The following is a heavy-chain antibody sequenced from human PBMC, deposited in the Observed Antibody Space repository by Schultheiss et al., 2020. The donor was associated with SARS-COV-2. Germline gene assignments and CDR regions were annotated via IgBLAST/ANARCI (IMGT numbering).Heavy chain of an antibody. Sequence: SETLSLTCTVSGGSISSSSYYWGWIRQPPGKGLEWIGSIYYSGSTNYNPSLKSRVTISVDTSKNQFSLKLSSVTAADTAVYYCARGPSSWYHYYYYYMDVWGKGTTVTVSS. J-gene: IGHJ6*03. D-gene: IGHD6-13*01. CDR2: IYYSGST. V-gene: IGHV4-39*07. CDR1: GGSISSSSYY. CDR3: ARGPSSWYHYYYYYMDV.